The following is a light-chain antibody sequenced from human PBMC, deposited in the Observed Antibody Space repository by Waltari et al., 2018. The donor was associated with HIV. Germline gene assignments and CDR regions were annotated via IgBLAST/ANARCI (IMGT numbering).Light chain of an antibody. CDR1: RHIYKY. V-gene: IGKV1-39*01. Sequence: DIHMTQSPSSLSASVGDRVTITCRASRHIYKYLNWYQQKPGKAPNALIYGAYRLESGVPPRFSGSGSETDFSLAIDGLQPEDFATYYCQQTYSTPYTFGLGTNL. J-gene: IGKJ2*01. CDR2: GAY. CDR3: QQTYSTPYT.